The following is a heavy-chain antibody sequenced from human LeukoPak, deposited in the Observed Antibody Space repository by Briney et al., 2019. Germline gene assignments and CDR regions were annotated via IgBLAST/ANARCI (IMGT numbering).Heavy chain of an antibody. CDR3: ARDVVTYYYGPGSYLFDY. CDR1: GGSISSYY. Sequence: SETLSLTCTVSGGSISSYYWSWIRQPAGKGLEWIGRIYTSGGTNYNPSLKSRVTMSVDTSKNQFSLKLSSVTAADTAVYYCARDVVTYYYGPGSYLFDYWGQGTLVTVSS. V-gene: IGHV4-4*07. CDR2: IYTSGGT. D-gene: IGHD3-10*01. J-gene: IGHJ4*02.